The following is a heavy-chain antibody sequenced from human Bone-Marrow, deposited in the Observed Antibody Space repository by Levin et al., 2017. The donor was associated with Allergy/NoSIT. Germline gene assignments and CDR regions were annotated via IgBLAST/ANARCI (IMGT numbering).Heavy chain of an antibody. CDR2: IRSKTYGGTT. D-gene: IGHD5-12*01. CDR1: GFAFGDYA. Sequence: GGSLRLSCTTSGFAFGDYAMSWVRQAPGKGLEWVGFIRSKTYGGTTEYAASVKGRFTISRDDSKNIAYLQLNSLKTQDTAVYNCTRGESGFTGYDDYWGQGTLVTVSS. CDR3: TRGESGFTGYDDY. V-gene: IGHV3-49*04. J-gene: IGHJ4*02.